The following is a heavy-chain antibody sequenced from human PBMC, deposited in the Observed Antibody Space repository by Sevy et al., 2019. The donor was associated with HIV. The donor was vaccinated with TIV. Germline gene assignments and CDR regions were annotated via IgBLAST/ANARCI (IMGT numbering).Heavy chain of an antibody. CDR3: ARGGSSWYGYYYYYGMDV. CDR2: ISSSGSTI. D-gene: IGHD6-13*01. CDR1: GFTFSDYY. J-gene: IGHJ6*02. V-gene: IGHV3-11*01. Sequence: GGSLRLSCAASGFTFSDYYMSWIRQAPGKGLEWVSYISSSGSTIYYADPVKGRFTISRDNAKNSLYLQMNSLRAEDTAVYYCARGGSSWYGYYYYYGMDVWGQGTTVTVSS.